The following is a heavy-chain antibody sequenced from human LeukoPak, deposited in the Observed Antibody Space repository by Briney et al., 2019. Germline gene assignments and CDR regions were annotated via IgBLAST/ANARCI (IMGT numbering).Heavy chain of an antibody. CDR1: GYSISSGYY. J-gene: IGHJ6*03. CDR2: IYHSGST. Sequence: SETLSLTCTVSGYSISSGYYWGWIRRPPGKGLEWIGSIYHSGSTYYNPSLKSRVTISVDTSKNQFSLKLSSVTAADTAVYYCAAAAGELPDYYYYYMDVWGKGTTVTISS. CDR3: AAAAGELPDYYYYYMDV. V-gene: IGHV4-38-2*02. D-gene: IGHD6-13*01.